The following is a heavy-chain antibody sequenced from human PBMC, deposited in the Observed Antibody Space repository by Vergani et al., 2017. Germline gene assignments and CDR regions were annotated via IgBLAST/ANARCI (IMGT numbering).Heavy chain of an antibody. CDR2: ISSSVSTI. CDR1: GGSFRDYY. Sequence: QVQLHQWGAGLLKPSETLSLTCAVYGGSFRDYYMSWIRQAPGKGLEWVSYISSSVSTINYADSVKGRITIYRDNGKNSLYLQRNSLRAEDTAVYYCARDPDYYDSSSYYYYYGMDVWGQGTTVTVSS. J-gene: IGHJ6*02. CDR3: ARDPDYYDSSSYYYYYGMDV. V-gene: IGHV3-11*01. D-gene: IGHD3-22*01.